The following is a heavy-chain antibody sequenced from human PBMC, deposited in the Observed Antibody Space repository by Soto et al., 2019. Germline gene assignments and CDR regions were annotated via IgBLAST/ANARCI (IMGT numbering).Heavy chain of an antibody. CDR3: AKNGQPPYYYYGLDV. CDR2: ISGYNGDA. J-gene: IGHJ6*02. D-gene: IGHD2-8*01. CDR1: GYTFTRYG. Sequence: ASVKVSCKASGYTFTRYGISWVRQAPGQGLEWMGWISGYNGDANYAQKFQDRVSMTIDTSTGTAYMELRSLTSDDTAIYYCAKNGQPPYYYYGLDVWGQGTKVTVSS. V-gene: IGHV1-18*01.